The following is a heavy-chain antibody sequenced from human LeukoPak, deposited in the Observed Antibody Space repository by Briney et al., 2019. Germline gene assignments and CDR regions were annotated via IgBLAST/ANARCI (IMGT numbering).Heavy chain of an antibody. CDR1: GFTFSNYW. CDR3: ARKGGSKVRGVIMDAFDM. Sequence: GGSLRLSCAVSGFTFSNYWMSWVRQGPGKGLEWVVNINQDGSEKYYVDSVKVRFTISRDNAKNSLYLQMNSLRAEDTAVYYCARKGGSKVRGVIMDAFDMWGQGTMVTVSS. J-gene: IGHJ3*02. D-gene: IGHD3-10*01. V-gene: IGHV3-7*05. CDR2: INQDGSEK.